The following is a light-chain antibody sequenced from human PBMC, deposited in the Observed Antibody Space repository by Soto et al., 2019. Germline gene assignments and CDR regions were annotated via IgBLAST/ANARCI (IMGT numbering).Light chain of an antibody. V-gene: IGKV1-5*01. CDR2: HAS. Sequence: DIQMTQSPSSVSASVGDRVTITCRASQAIDSWLAWYQQKPGEAPKLLIYHASSLESGVPSRFSGSGSGTEFTLTISSLQPDDFATYYCQQYNSYSFGQGTKVEIK. CDR1: QAIDSW. J-gene: IGKJ1*01. CDR3: QQYNSYS.